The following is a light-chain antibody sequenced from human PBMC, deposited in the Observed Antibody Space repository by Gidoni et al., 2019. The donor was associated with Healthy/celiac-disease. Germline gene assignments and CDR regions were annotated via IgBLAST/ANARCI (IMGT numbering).Light chain of an antibody. CDR1: QSISSY. J-gene: IGKJ2*01. CDR3: QQSYSPPYT. V-gene: IGKV1-39*01. Sequence: DIQMTQSPSSLSASVGDSVTITSRASQSISSYLKWYQQKPGTAPNLLIYAASSLQSGAPSRCSGSGSGTYFTLTIRSLQPEAFASYYCQQSYSPPYTFGQGTKLEIK. CDR2: AAS.